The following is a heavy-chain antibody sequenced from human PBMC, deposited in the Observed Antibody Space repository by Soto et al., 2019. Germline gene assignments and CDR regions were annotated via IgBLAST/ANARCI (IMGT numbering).Heavy chain of an antibody. D-gene: IGHD2-15*01. V-gene: IGHV3-23*01. CDR3: AKDMRCSAGSCYSVFGY. CDR1: GFTFSSYA. J-gene: IGHJ4*02. Sequence: EVQLLESGGGLVQPGGFLRLSCAASGFTFSSYAMSWVRQAPGKGLEWVSAISGSGDSTYYADSVKGRFTISRDNSKYTLSLPMKSLSAEDKAIYYCAKDMRCSAGSCYSVFGYWGQRTLVTVSS. CDR2: ISGSGDST.